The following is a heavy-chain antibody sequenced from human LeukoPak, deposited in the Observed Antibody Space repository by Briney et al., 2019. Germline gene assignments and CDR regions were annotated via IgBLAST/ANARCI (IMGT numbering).Heavy chain of an antibody. CDR3: AKDSSPFDY. CDR1: GFIFSSYA. V-gene: IGHV3-23*01. Sequence: PGGSLRLSCAASGFIFSSYAMSWVRQAPGKGLEWVSTISGSGGSTYYADSVKGRFTISRDNSKNTVYLQMNSLRAEDTAVYYCAKDSSPFDYWGQGTLVTVSS. D-gene: IGHD2-2*01. CDR2: ISGSGGST. J-gene: IGHJ4*02.